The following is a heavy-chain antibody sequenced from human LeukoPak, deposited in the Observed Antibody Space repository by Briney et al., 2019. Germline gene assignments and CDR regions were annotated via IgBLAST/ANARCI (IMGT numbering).Heavy chain of an antibody. CDR1: GGSFSRFA. CDR3: ATNFDTSSWLNPTYYFDF. CDR2: ISVYNGNT. J-gene: IGHJ4*02. Sequence: ASVKVSCKSSGGSFSRFAISWVRQAPGQGLEWMGWISVYNGNTKYAPKLQGRVTMTTDTSTSTSYMELRSLRSDDTAVYYCATNFDTSSWLNPTYYFDFWGQGSLVTVSS. V-gene: IGHV1-18*01. D-gene: IGHD6-13*01.